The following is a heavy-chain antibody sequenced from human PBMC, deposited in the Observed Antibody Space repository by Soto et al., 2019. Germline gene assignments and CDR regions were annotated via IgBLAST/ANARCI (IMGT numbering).Heavy chain of an antibody. CDR2: ISAYNGNT. V-gene: IGHV1-18*01. J-gene: IGHJ4*02. D-gene: IGHD3-22*01. CDR1: GYTFTSYG. CDR3: ARGGITMIVVVPFDY. Sequence: ASVKVSCKASGYTFTSYGISWVRQAPGQGLEWMGWISAYNGNTNYAQKLQGRVTMTTDTSTSTAYMELRSLRSDDTAVYYCARGGITMIVVVPFDYWGRGTLVTVSS.